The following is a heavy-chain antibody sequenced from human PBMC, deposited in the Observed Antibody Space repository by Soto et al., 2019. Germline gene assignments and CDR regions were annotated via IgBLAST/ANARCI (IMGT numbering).Heavy chain of an antibody. V-gene: IGHV4-59*01. CDR1: GGSISSYY. J-gene: IGHJ5*02. CDR3: ARLRPMTGTTDWFDP. D-gene: IGHD1-20*01. Sequence: SETLSLTCTVSGGSISSYYWSWIRQPPGKGLGWIGYIYYSGSTNYNPSLKSRVTISVDTSKNQFSLKLSSVTAADTAVYYCARLRPMTGTTDWFDPWGQGTLVT. CDR2: IYYSGST.